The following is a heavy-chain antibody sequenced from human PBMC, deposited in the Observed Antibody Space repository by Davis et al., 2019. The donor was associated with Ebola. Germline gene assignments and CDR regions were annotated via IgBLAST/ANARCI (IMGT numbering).Heavy chain of an antibody. D-gene: IGHD2-2*01. CDR2: INHSGST. Sequence: MPSETLSLTCTVSGGSISSGGYYWSWIRQPPGKGLEWIGEINHSGSTNYNPSLKSRVTISVDTSKNQFSLKLSSVTAADTAVYYCAREGCRSTSCYGGNWFDPWGQGTLVTVSS. J-gene: IGHJ5*02. CDR3: AREGCRSTSCYGGNWFDP. V-gene: IGHV4-61*08. CDR1: GGSISSGGYY.